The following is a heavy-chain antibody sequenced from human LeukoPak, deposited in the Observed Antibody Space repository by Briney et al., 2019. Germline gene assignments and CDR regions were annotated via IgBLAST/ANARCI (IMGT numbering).Heavy chain of an antibody. J-gene: IGHJ3*02. CDR2: INHSGST. D-gene: IGHD1-26*01. Sequence: SETLSLTCAVYGVSFSGYYWSWIRQPPGKGLEWIGKINHSGSTDYDPSLKSRVTISVDTSKNQLSLKLSSVTAADTAVYYCARGGEVGGPPDDAFDIWGQGTMVTVS. CDR3: ARGGEVGGPPDDAFDI. V-gene: IGHV4-34*01. CDR1: GVSFSGYY.